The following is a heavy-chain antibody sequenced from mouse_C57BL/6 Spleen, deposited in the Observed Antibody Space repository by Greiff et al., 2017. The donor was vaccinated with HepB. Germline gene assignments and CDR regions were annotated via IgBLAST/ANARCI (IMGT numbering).Heavy chain of an antibody. Sequence: EVKLMESGEGLVKPGGSLKLSCAAPGFTFSSYAMSWVRQTPEKRLEWVAYISSGGDYIYYADTVKGRFTISRDNARNTLYLQMSSLKSEDTAMYYCTREGSYGDWYFDVWGTGTTVTVSS. CDR3: TREGSYGDWYFDV. CDR1: GFTFSSYA. J-gene: IGHJ1*03. V-gene: IGHV5-9-1*02. D-gene: IGHD1-1*01. CDR2: ISSGGDYI.